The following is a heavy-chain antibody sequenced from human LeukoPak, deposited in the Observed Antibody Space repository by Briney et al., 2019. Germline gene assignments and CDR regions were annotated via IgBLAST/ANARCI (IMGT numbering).Heavy chain of an antibody. CDR1: GYTLTELS. CDR2: FDPEDGET. J-gene: IGHJ4*02. V-gene: IGHV1-24*01. CDR3: ATVPIPLYSGYDPYYFDY. D-gene: IGHD5-12*01. Sequence: ASVKVSCKVSGYTLTELSMHWVRQAPGKGLEWMGGFDPEDGETIYAQKFQGRVTMTEDTSTDTAYMELSSLRSEDTAVYYCATVPIPLYSGYDPYYFDYWGQGTLVTVSS.